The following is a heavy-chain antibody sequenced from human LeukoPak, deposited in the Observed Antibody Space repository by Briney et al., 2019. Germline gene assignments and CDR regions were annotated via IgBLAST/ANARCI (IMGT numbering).Heavy chain of an antibody. CDR2: IYYSGRA. V-gene: IGHV4-59*01. CDR3: ARERSASPAFDI. CDR1: GGSIGTFY. J-gene: IGHJ3*02. Sequence: NSSETLSLTCTVSGGSIGTFYRHWIRQHPGKGLEWLGYIYYSGRAIYNPSLKSRVTMTVDTAKNQFSLRLTSVNAADAAVYYCARERSASPAFDIWGQGTGVSVSS.